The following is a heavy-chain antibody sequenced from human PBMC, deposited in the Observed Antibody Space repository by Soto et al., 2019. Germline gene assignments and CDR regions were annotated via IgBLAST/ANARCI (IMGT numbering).Heavy chain of an antibody. CDR3: ARDEGIAAAGFDY. J-gene: IGHJ4*02. V-gene: IGHV3-7*01. D-gene: IGHD6-13*01. Sequence: EVQLVESGGGLVQPGGSLRLSCAASGFTFSSYWMSWVRQAPGKGLEWVANIKQDGSEKYYVDSVKGRFTISRDNAKNSLYLQMNSLRAEDTAVYYCARDEGIAAAGFDYWGQGTLVTVSS. CDR2: IKQDGSEK. CDR1: GFTFSSYW.